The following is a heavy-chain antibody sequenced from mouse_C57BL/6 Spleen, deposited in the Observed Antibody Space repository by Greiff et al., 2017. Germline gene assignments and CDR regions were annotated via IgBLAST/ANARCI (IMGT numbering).Heavy chain of an antibody. V-gene: IGHV5-4*03. CDR2: ISDGGSYT. CDR1: GFTFSSYA. D-gene: IGHD2-1*01. CDR3: ASAIYYGNVYAMDY. Sequence: EVMLVESGGGLVKPGGSLKLSCAASGFTFSSYAMSWVRQTPEKRLEWVATISDGGSYTYYTDNVKGRFTISRDNAKNNLYLQMSHLKSEDTAMYYCASAIYYGNVYAMDYWGQGTSVTVSS. J-gene: IGHJ4*01.